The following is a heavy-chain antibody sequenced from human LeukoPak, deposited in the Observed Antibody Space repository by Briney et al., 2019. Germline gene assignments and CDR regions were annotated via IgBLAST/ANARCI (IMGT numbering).Heavy chain of an antibody. CDR1: GYSSTNSW. CDR3: ARGGENNVVSRYF. V-gene: IGHV5-51*01. D-gene: IGHD2-8*02. Sequence: GESKISCCKGSGYSSTNSWIGWVRQMPGKGLDWMGIIYPGDSDTRYSPSFQGQVTISADKSISTAYLQWSSLKASDAAMYYCARGGENNVVSRYFWGQRTLVTVSS. CDR2: IYPGDSDT. J-gene: IGHJ4*02.